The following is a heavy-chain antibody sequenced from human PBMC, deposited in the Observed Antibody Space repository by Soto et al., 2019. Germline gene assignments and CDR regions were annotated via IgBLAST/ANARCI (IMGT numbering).Heavy chain of an antibody. CDR1: GFTFSSYG. D-gene: IGHD6-13*01. V-gene: IGHV3-33*08. CDR3: ARPKKYSSSWYLFDY. J-gene: IGHJ4*02. Sequence: GGSLRLSCAASGFTFSSYGMHWVRQAPGKGLEWVAVIWYDGSNKYYADSVKGRFTISRDNSKNTLYLQMNSLRAEDTAVYYCARPKKYSSSWYLFDYWGQGTLVTVSS. CDR2: IWYDGSNK.